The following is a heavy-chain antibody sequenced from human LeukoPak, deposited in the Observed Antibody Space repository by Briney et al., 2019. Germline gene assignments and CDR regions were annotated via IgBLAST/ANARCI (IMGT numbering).Heavy chain of an antibody. CDR2: IYSAGNT. V-gene: IGHV3-53*04. CDR1: GFTVSSNY. CDR3: ARGGTPGYSSGRIDY. Sequence: GGSLRLSCVASGFTVSSNYMSWVRQAPGKGLEWVSVIYSAGNTYYADPVKGRFTISRHNSENTLYLHMNSLGVEDTAVYFCARGGTPGYSSGRIDYWGQGTLVTVSS. J-gene: IGHJ4*02. D-gene: IGHD6-19*01.